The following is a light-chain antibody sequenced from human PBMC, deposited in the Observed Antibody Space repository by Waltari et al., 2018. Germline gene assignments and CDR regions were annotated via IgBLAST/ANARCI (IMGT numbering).Light chain of an antibody. CDR2: LEDSGNY. CDR1: RGHSTYI. CDR3: ETYDSNTRV. J-gene: IGLJ3*02. Sequence: QPVLTQSSSTSASLGSSVKLTCTLARGHSTYIIAWRQQQARRAPRYLMKLEDSGNYNKGRGVPDRSSGSSSGADRYLAIFHLQSEDEADYYCETYDSNTRVFRGGTKLTVL. V-gene: IGLV4-60*03.